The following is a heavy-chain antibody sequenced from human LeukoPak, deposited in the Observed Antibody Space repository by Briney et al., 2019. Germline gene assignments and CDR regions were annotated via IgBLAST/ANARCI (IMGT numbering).Heavy chain of an antibody. CDR3: ARESEYSSSWDHSPYYYYYMDV. V-gene: IGHV1-69*13. Sequence: SMKVSCKASGGTFSSYAISWVRQAPGQGLEWMGGIIPIFGTANYAQKFQGRVTITADESTSTAYMELSSLRSEDTAVYYCARESEYSSSWDHSPYYYYYMDVWGKGTTVTISS. D-gene: IGHD6-13*01. J-gene: IGHJ6*03. CDR1: GGTFSSYA. CDR2: IIPIFGTA.